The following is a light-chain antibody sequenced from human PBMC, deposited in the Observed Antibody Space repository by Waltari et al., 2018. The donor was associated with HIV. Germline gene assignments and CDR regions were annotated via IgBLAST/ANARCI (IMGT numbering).Light chain of an antibody. CDR1: ALSKQY. Sequence: SRDLTQPPSVSVSPGQTARITCSGDALSKQYSYWYQQKAGQAPVLVIFKETERPSGIPGRFSASSSGTTVTLTITSVEAEDEAEYFCQSSDTTASHELFGGGTKLTVL. V-gene: IGLV3-25*03. CDR3: QSSDTTASHEL. J-gene: IGLJ2*01. CDR2: KET.